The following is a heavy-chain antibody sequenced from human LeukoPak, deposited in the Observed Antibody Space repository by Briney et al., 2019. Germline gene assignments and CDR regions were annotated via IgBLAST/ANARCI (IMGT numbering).Heavy chain of an antibody. CDR2: IYYSGST. CDR1: GGSISSYC. Sequence: SETLSLTCTVSGGSISSYCWSWIRQPPGKGLEWIGYIYYSGSTNYNPSLKSRVTISVDTSKNQFSLKLSSVTAADTAVYYCARRPHNYYDSSGYYFDPWGQGTLVTVSS. D-gene: IGHD3-22*01. CDR3: ARRPHNYYDSSGYYFDP. J-gene: IGHJ5*02. V-gene: IGHV4-59*01.